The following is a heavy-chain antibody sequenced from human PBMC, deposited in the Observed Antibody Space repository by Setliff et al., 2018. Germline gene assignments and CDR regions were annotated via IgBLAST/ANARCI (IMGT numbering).Heavy chain of an antibody. CDR1: GGSISSSSYY. D-gene: IGHD6-13*01. V-gene: IGHV4-39*01. J-gene: IGHJ4*02. Sequence: LSLTCTVSGGSISSSSYYWGWIRQPPGKGLEWIGSIYYSGSTYYTPSLKSRVTISVDTSRNQFSLKLSSVTAADTAVYYCARLGGVYGPLDYWGQGTLVTVSS. CDR2: IYYSGST. CDR3: ARLGGVYGPLDY.